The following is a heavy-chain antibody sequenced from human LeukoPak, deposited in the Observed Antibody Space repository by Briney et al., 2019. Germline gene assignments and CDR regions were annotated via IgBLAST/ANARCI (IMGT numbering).Heavy chain of an antibody. Sequence: QTGGSLRLSCAASGFTFSGYWMSWVRQAPGKGLEWVAVIKQDGTEKYYVDSVKGRFTISRDNAKNSLYLQMNSLTAEDTAVYYCARDGMATINSWGQGTVVTVSS. J-gene: IGHJ4*02. CDR2: IKQDGTEK. V-gene: IGHV3-7*03. CDR1: GFTFSGYW. D-gene: IGHD5-12*01. CDR3: ARDGMATINS.